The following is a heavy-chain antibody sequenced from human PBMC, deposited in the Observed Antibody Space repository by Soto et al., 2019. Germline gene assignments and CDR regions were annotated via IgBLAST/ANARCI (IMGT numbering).Heavy chain of an antibody. CDR3: ARYLGKQLATTALDY. CDR2: IWYDGSNK. V-gene: IGHV3-33*08. J-gene: IGHJ4*02. CDR1: GFTFSSYG. D-gene: IGHD6-6*01. Sequence: GGSLRLSCAASGFTFSSYGMHWVRQAPGKGLEWVAVIWYDGSNKYYADSVKGRFTISRDNSKNTLYLQMNSLRAEDTAVYYCARYLGKQLATTALDYWGQGTLVTVSS.